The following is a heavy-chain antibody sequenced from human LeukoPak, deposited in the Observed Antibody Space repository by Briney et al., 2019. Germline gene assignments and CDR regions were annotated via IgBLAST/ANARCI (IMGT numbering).Heavy chain of an antibody. Sequence: SETLSLTCTVSGGSISSYYWSWIRQPPGKGLEWIGYIYYSGSTNYNPSLKSRVTISVDTSKNQFSLKLSSVTAADTAVYYCARDLSYGTDVWGQGTTVTVSS. CDR1: GGSISSYY. CDR2: IYYSGST. J-gene: IGHJ6*02. V-gene: IGHV4-59*01. CDR3: ARDLSYGTDV.